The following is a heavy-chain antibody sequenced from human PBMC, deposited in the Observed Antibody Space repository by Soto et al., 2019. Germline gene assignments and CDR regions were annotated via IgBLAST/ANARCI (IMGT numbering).Heavy chain of an antibody. CDR3: AKDTLPAATYHHDVRSF. V-gene: IGHV3-23*01. CDR1: GFTFSSYA. Sequence: GGSLRLSCAASGFTFSSYAMSWVRQAPGKGLEWVSAISGSGGSTYYADSVKGRFTISRDNSKNTLYLQMNSLRAEDTAVYYCAKDTLPAATYHHDVRSFRAQGTTVPVSS. D-gene: IGHD2-2*01. J-gene: IGHJ6*02. CDR2: ISGSGGST.